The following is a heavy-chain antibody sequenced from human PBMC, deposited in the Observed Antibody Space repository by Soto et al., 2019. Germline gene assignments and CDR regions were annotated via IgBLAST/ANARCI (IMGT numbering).Heavy chain of an antibody. CDR1: GGTFSSYT. D-gene: IGHD6-6*01. Sequence: QVQLVQSGAEVKKPGSSVKVSCKASGGTFSSYTISWVRQATGQGLEWMGRIIPILGIANYAQKFQGRVTITADKSTSTAYMERSSLRSEDTAVYYCAREGQLVPQFDYWGQGTLVTVSS. J-gene: IGHJ4*02. CDR3: AREGQLVPQFDY. V-gene: IGHV1-69*08. CDR2: IIPILGIA.